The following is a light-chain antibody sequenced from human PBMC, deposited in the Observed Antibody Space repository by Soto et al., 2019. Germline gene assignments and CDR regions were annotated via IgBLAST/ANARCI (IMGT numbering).Light chain of an antibody. J-gene: IGKJ3*01. CDR3: QQYDNFPPT. CDR1: QDIRNY. Sequence: DIQMTQSPSSLSASAGDRVTITCQASQDIRNYLNWFQQKPGKAPKLLIYDSSKLKTGVPSRFSGSGSGTDFTFTINSLQTEDIATYYCQQYDNFPPTFGPGTKVNIK. V-gene: IGKV1-33*01. CDR2: DSS.